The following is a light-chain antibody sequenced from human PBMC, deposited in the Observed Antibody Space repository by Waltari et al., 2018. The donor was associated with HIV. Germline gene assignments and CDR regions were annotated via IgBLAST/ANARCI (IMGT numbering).Light chain of an antibody. J-gene: IGLJ3*02. V-gene: IGLV1-47*01. CDR1: SSNIGTNY. Sequence: QSVLTQPPSASGTPGPRVTISCSGISSNIGTNYVYWYHQLPGTAPKILIYRNNQRPSGVPDRFSGSKSGTSASLAISGLRSEDEADYYCAAWDDSLSGWVFGGGTKLTVL. CDR2: RNN. CDR3: AAWDDSLSGWV.